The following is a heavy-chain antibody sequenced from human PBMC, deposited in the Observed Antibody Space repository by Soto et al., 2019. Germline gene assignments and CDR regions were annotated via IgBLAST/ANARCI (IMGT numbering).Heavy chain of an antibody. Sequence: PSETLSLTCTVSGGSISSSSYYWGWIRQPPGKGLEWIGSIYYSGSTYYNPSLKSRVTISVDTSKNQFSLKLSSVTAADTAVYYCARGYSSSWADAFDIWGQGTMVTVSS. CDR1: GGSISSSSYY. V-gene: IGHV4-39*07. CDR3: ARGYSSSWADAFDI. CDR2: IYYSGST. J-gene: IGHJ3*02. D-gene: IGHD6-13*01.